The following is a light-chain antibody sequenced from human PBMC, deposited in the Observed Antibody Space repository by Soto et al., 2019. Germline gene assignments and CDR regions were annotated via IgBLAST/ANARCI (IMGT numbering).Light chain of an antibody. CDR3: QQRSNWPPIT. CDR1: QSVKTF. J-gene: IGKJ5*01. V-gene: IGKV3-11*01. CDR2: DAC. Sequence: EIVLTQSPATLSLSPGERATLSCRASQSVKTFLVWYQQRPGQAPRLLIHDACHRAAGIPARFSGSGFGTDFTLTISSLEPEDAAVYYCQQRSNWPPITFGQGTRLEIK.